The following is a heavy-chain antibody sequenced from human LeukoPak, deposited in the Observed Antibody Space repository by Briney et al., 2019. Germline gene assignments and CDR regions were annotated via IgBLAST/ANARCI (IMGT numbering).Heavy chain of an antibody. J-gene: IGHJ4*02. CDR2: IKQDGSEK. CDR3: ARDGGPSGDYLDY. D-gene: IGHD3-16*01. Sequence: GGSLRLSCAASGFTFSSYWMSWVRQAPGKGLEWVANIKQDGSEKYYVDSVKGLFTISRDNAWSSLFLQMNSLRAEETAVYYCARDGGPSGDYLDYWGQGTLVTVSS. CDR1: GFTFSSYW. V-gene: IGHV3-7*01.